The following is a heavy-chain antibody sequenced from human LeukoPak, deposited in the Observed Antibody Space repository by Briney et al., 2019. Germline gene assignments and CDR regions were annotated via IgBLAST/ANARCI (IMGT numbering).Heavy chain of an antibody. CDR2: IIPILGIA. D-gene: IGHD2-15*01. Sequence: SVKVSCKASGGTFSSYAISWVRQAPGQGLEWMGRIIPILGIANYAQKFQGRVTITADKSTSTAYMELSSLRSEDTAVYYCARDRASIVVVAATLYNWFDPWSQGTLVTVSS. V-gene: IGHV1-69*04. CDR3: ARDRASIVVVAATLYNWFDP. CDR1: GGTFSSYA. J-gene: IGHJ5*02.